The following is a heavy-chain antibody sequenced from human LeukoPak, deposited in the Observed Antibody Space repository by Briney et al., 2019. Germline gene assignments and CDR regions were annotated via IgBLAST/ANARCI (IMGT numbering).Heavy chain of an antibody. CDR2: ISAYNGDT. D-gene: IGHD5-24*01. V-gene: IGHV1-18*01. CDR1: GYTFTSYD. Sequence: VASVKVSCKASGYTFTSYDINWVRQATGQGLEWMGRISAYNGDTNYAQKLQGRVTMTTDTSTSTAYMELRSLRSDDTAVYYCARGLQENLAWLTAFSAFDVWGPGTMVTVSS. J-gene: IGHJ3*01. CDR3: ARGLQENLAWLTAFSAFDV.